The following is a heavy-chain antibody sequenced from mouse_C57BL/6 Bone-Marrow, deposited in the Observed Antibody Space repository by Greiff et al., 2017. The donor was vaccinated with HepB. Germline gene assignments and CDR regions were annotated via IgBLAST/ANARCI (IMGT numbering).Heavy chain of an antibody. CDR2: ISYDGSN. V-gene: IGHV3-6*01. CDR1: GYSITSGYY. Sequence: VQLKQSGPGLVKPSQSLSLTCSVPGYSITSGYYWNWIRQFPGNKLEWMGYISYDGSNNYNPSLKNRISITRDTSKNQFFLKLNSVTTEDTATYYCARDSRYYAMDYWGQGTSVTVSS. J-gene: IGHJ4*01. CDR3: ARDSRYYAMDY.